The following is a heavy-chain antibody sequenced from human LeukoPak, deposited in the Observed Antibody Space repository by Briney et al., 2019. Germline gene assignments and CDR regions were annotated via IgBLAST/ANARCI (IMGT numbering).Heavy chain of an antibody. V-gene: IGHV4-39*07. J-gene: IGHJ4*02. CDR1: GGSISSSSYY. CDR3: ARDMGDGYGSFDY. D-gene: IGHD5-24*01. Sequence: PSETLSLTCTVSGGSISSSSYYWGWIRQPPGKGLEWIGSIYYSGSTYYNPSLKSRVTISVDTSKNQFSLKLSSVTAADTAVYYCARDMGDGYGSFDYWGQGTLVTVSS. CDR2: IYYSGST.